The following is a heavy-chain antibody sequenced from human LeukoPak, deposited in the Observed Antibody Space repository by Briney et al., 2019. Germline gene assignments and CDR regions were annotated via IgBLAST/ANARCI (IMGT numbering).Heavy chain of an antibody. V-gene: IGHV3-23*01. CDR2: ISGGGGTT. Sequence: GGSLRLSCAASGFTFSNYAMSWVRQAPGKGLEWVSSISGGGGTTYYADSVKGRFTISRDNSKNTLDLQMNSLRAEGTAVYYCAKRPGYSDYWGQGTLVTVSS. CDR1: GFTFSNYA. J-gene: IGHJ4*02. CDR3: AKRPGYSDY.